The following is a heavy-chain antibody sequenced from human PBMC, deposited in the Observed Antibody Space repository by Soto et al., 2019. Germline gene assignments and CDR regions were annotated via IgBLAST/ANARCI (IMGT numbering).Heavy chain of an antibody. CDR1: GFTFSSYA. D-gene: IGHD6-19*01. CDR3: AKDGGSGWINYYYYMDV. V-gene: IGHV3-23*01. J-gene: IGHJ6*03. CDR2: ISGSGGST. Sequence: GGSLRLSCAASGFTFSSYAMSWVRQAPGKGLEWVSAISGSGGSTYYADSVKGRFTISRDNSKNTLYLQMNSLRAEDTAVYYGAKDGGSGWINYYYYMDVWGKGTTVTVSS.